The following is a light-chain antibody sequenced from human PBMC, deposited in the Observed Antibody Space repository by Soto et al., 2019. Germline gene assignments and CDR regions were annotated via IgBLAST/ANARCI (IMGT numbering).Light chain of an antibody. V-gene: IGLV2-8*01. CDR1: SVDVGGY. CDR3: SSYAGSNTDVV. CDR2: EVT. J-gene: IGLJ2*01. Sequence: QSALTQPPSASGSPGQSVTISCTGTSVDVGGYVSWYQQHPGKAPKLMIYEVTKRPSGVPDRFSGSKSGNTASLTVSGLQAEDEADYYCSSYAGSNTDVVFGGGTKLTVL.